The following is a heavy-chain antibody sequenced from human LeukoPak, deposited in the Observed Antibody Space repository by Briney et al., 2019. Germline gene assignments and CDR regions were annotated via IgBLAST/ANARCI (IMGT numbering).Heavy chain of an antibody. J-gene: IGHJ4*02. CDR2: ISWNSDYI. CDR3: AKSPGGYLPAAFDFDH. D-gene: IGHD2-2*01. Sequence: GGSLRLSCAASGFTFHESVMHWVRQVPGKGLEWVSGISWNSDYIAYADSVKGRFTISRDNAKNSLYLQMNGLRAEDTALYYCAKSPGGYLPAAFDFDHRGQGTLVSVSS. V-gene: IGHV3-9*01. CDR1: GFTFHESV.